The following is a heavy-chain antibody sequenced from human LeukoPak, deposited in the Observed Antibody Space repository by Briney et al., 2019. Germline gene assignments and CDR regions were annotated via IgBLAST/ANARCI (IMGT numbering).Heavy chain of an antibody. CDR2: IRYDGNNK. Sequence: GGSLRLSCAASGFTFSNYGMHWVRQAPGKGLEWVAFIRYDGNNKYYANSVKGRFTISRDNSKITLYLQMNSLRDEGTAVYYCARLLARGSGTIWGQGTLVTVSS. CDR1: GFTFSNYG. J-gene: IGHJ4*02. D-gene: IGHD3-10*01. V-gene: IGHV3-30*02. CDR3: ARLLARGSGTI.